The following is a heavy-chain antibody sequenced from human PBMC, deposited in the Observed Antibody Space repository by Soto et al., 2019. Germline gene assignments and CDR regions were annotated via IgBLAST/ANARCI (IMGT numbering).Heavy chain of an antibody. CDR1: GGSISSSSYY. J-gene: IGHJ5*02. Sequence: SETLSLTCTVSGGSISSSSYYWGWIRQPPGKGLEWIGSIYYSGSTYYNPSLKSRVTISVDTSKNQFSLKLSSVTAADTAVYYCARPYRSSGSWFDPWGQGTLVTVSS. V-gene: IGHV4-39*01. D-gene: IGHD6-6*01. CDR3: ARPYRSSGSWFDP. CDR2: IYYSGST.